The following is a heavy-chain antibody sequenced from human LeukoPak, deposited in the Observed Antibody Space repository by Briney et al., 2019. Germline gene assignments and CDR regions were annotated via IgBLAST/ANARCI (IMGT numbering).Heavy chain of an antibody. CDR3: ARGSAGIAAAGTFDFDY. CDR1: GFTFSSYS. J-gene: IGHJ4*02. CDR2: INHSGST. Sequence: KAGGSLRLSCAASGFTFSSYSMNWVRQPPGKGLEWIGEINHSGSTNYNPSLKSRVTISVDTSKNQFSLKLSSVTAADTAVYYCARGSAGIAAAGTFDFDYWGQGTLVTVSS. D-gene: IGHD6-13*01. V-gene: IGHV4-34*01.